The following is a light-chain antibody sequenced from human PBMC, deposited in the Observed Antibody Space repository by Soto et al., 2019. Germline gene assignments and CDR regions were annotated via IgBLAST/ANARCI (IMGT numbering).Light chain of an antibody. CDR2: DAS. Sequence: EIVLTQSPDTLSLSPGDRATLSCRASQGVSNLLAWYQQRPGQAPRLLIYDASKRATGVPARFSGSGSGTDFTPTISSLEPEDFAVYYCQQRAGWPPALTFGGGTKVDI. CDR1: QGVSNL. V-gene: IGKV3-11*01. J-gene: IGKJ4*01. CDR3: QQRAGWPPALT.